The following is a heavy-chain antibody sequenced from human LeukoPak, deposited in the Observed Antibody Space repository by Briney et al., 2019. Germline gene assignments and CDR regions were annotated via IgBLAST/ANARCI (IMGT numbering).Heavy chain of an antibody. J-gene: IGHJ6*03. CDR1: GGSISSGSYY. V-gene: IGHV4-61*02. D-gene: IGHD2-2*01. CDR2: LYTSGST. Sequence: SETLSLTCSVSGGSISSGSYYWSWIRQPAGKGLEWIGRLYTSGSTNHNPSLKSRVTISVDTSKNQFSLKLSSVTAADTALYFCASYSLLPSAMGSYYMDVRGKGTTVTVSS. CDR3: ASYSLLPSAMGSYYMDV.